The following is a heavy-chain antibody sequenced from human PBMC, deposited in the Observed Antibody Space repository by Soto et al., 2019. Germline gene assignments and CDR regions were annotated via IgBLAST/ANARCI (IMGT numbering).Heavy chain of an antibody. J-gene: IGHJ4*03. D-gene: IGHD5-18*01. CDR1: DGTIIRGGDF. CDR2: IYYSGST. V-gene: IGHV4-30-4*01. CDR3: GGGQTAIDY. Sequence: PSETQCLTYSVSDGTIIRGGDFWSWVSQSPGKGLVWLGYIYYSGSTYYNPSLKGRVMVTIDTSKHQFSLNLSSVTATDTDVFYCGGGQTAIDYWGQGTTVPVSS.